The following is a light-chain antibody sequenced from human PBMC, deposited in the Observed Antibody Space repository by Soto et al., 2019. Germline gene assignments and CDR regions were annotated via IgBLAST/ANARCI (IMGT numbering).Light chain of an antibody. CDR2: GAS. J-gene: IGKJ1*01. CDR1: QSVSSN. V-gene: IGKV3-15*01. CDR3: QQYNNWPLWT. Sequence: EIVMTQSPATLSVSPGERATLSCRASQSVSSNLAWYQQKPGQAPRLLIYGASTRATGIPARFIGSGSGTEFTLTISSLQSEDFAVYYCQQYNNWPLWTFGQGTKVEIK.